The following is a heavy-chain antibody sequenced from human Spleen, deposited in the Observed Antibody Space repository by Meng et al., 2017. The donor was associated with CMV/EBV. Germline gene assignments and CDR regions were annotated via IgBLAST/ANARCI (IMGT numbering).Heavy chain of an antibody. CDR2: IKQDGSEK. CDR1: GFTFSSYW. J-gene: IGHJ4*02. V-gene: IGHV3-7*01. CDR3: AGDRVFGGYYYPDY. D-gene: IGHD3-22*01. Sequence: GGSLRLSCAASGFTFSSYWMSWVRQAPGKGLEWVANIKQDGSEKYYVDSVKGRFTISRDNAKNSLYLQMNSLRAEDTAVYYCAGDRVFGGYYYPDYWGQGTLVTVSS.